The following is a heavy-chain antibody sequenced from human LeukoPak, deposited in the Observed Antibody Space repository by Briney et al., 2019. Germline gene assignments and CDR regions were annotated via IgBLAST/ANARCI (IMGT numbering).Heavy chain of an antibody. V-gene: IGHV1-69*13. Sequence: SVKVSCKASGGTFSSYAISWVRQAPGQGLEWMGGIIPIFGTANYAQKFQGRVTITADESSSTAYMELSSLRSEDTAVYYCARDSSGSYDLDYWGQGTLVTVSS. CDR1: GGTFSSYA. D-gene: IGHD1-26*01. CDR3: ARDSSGSYDLDY. J-gene: IGHJ4*02. CDR2: IIPIFGTA.